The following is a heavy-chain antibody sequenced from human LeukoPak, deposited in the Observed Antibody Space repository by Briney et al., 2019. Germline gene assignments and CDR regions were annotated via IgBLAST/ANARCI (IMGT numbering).Heavy chain of an antibody. V-gene: IGHV3-48*04. D-gene: IGHD5-18*01. CDR1: GFTFSSYS. J-gene: IGHJ5*02. CDR3: AREERDSYPDMNWFDP. Sequence: PGGSLRLSCAASGFTFSSYSMNWVRQAPGKGLEWVSYISSSSSTIYYAASVKGRFTISRDNAKNSLYLQMNSLRAEDTAVYYCAREERDSYPDMNWFDPWGQGTLVTVSS. CDR2: ISSSSSTI.